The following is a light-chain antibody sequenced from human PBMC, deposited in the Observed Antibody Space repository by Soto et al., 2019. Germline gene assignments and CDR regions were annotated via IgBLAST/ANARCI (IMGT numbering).Light chain of an antibody. CDR3: QQYSNWPRT. V-gene: IGKV3-15*01. J-gene: IGKJ1*01. CDR2: GAS. Sequence: DIVLTQSPATLSVSPGERATLSCRASQTVSNSYLAWYQQKPGQAPRLLIYGASTRAAGIPPRFSGGGSGTEFTLTISSLQSEDFAVYYGQQYSNWPRTFGRGTKVEIK. CDR1: QTVSNSY.